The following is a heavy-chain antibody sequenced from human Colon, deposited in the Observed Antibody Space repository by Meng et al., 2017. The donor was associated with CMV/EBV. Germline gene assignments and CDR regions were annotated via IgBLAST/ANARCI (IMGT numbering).Heavy chain of an antibody. D-gene: IGHD2-2*01. CDR1: GFNFVDDG. Sequence: GGSLRLSCTLSGFNFVDDGVNWVRQAPGKGLEWVGFIRSNANGGTAEYAAPVKGRFTISRDDSKNIAYLQMNNVQSEDTGLYYCTRSKSLGFCSSTTCYYSYLDFWGRGTLVTVSS. CDR3: TRSKSLGFCSSTTCYYSYLDF. CDR2: IRSNANGGTA. J-gene: IGHJ2*01. V-gene: IGHV3-49*04.